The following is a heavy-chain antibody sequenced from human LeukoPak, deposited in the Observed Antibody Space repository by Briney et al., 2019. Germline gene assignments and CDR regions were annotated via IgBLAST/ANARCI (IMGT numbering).Heavy chain of an antibody. CDR3: ATWGIAVAGTFDY. D-gene: IGHD6-19*01. CDR2: IYYSGST. J-gene: IGHJ4*02. Sequence: SETLSLTCTVSGGSISSSYWSWIRQPPGKGLEWIGYIYYSGSTNYNPSFKSRVAISVDTSKNQFFLKLSSVTAADTAVYYCATWGIAVAGTFDYWGQGTLVTVST. CDR1: GGSISSSY. V-gene: IGHV4-59*08.